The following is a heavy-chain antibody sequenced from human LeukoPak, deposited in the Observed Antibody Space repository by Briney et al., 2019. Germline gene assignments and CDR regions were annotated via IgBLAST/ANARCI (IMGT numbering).Heavy chain of an antibody. Sequence: PSETLSLTCAVYGGSFSGYYWSWIRQPPGKGLGWIGEINHSGSTNYNPSLKSRVTISVDTSKNQFSLKLSSVTAADTAVYYCARGGIVLMVYAPKRDWFDPWGQGTLVTVSS. CDR2: INHSGST. CDR1: GGSFSGYY. CDR3: ARGGIVLMVYAPKRDWFDP. V-gene: IGHV4-34*01. D-gene: IGHD2-8*01. J-gene: IGHJ5*02.